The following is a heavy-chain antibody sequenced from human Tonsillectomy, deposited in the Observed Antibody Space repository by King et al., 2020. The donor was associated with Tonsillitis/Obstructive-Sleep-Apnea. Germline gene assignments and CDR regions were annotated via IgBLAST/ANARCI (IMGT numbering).Heavy chain of an antibody. Sequence: VQLVESGGGLVQPGGSLRLSCAASGLAVSSNYMSWVRQAPGKGLEWVSVIYSGGSTYYGDSVKGRFTISRDNSKNTVYLQMNSLRVEDTAVYYCAGGVVIAILDYWGQGARVTVSS. D-gene: IGHD2-21*01. V-gene: IGHV3-66*01. CDR2: IYSGGST. CDR1: GLAVSSNY. CDR3: AGGVVIAILDY. J-gene: IGHJ4*02.